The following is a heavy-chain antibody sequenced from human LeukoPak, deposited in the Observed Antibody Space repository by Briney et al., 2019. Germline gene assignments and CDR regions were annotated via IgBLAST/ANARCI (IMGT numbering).Heavy chain of an antibody. CDR3: ARDPRDDNWFDP. V-gene: IGHV1-2*02. Sequence: ASVKVSCKASGYTFTDYYIHWMRQAPGQGPEGMGWISPKSGDANYAQKFQGRVTMTRDTSISTAFIEVSKLRSDDTAVYYCARDPRDDNWFDPWGQGTLVTVSS. J-gene: IGHJ5*02. CDR1: GYTFTDYY. CDR2: ISPKSGDA.